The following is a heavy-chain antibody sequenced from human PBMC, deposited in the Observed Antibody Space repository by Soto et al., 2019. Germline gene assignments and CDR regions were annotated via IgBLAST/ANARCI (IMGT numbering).Heavy chain of an antibody. V-gene: IGHV3-30*03. CDR3: AIMTYYDFWSGYYPGHGMDV. J-gene: IGHJ6*02. Sequence: GGSLRLSCAASGFTFSSYGMHWVRQAPGKGLEWVAVISYDGSNKYYADSVKGRLTISRDNSKNTLYLQMNSLRAEDTAVYYCAIMTYYDFWSGYYPGHGMDVWGQGTTVTVSS. CDR2: ISYDGSNK. D-gene: IGHD3-3*01. CDR1: GFTFSSYG.